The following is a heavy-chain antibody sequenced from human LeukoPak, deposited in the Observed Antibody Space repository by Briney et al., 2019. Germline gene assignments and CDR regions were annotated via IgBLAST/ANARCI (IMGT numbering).Heavy chain of an antibody. J-gene: IGHJ6*03. V-gene: IGHV3-30*18. D-gene: IGHD2-2*01. CDR1: GYTFSSYG. CDR3: AKDGVVVVPAASPYYYYMDV. Sequence: GGSLRLSCAASGYTFSSYGVHWVRQAPGKGLEWVAMISHDGDYTEYADSVKGRFTSSRDNSKNTLYLQMNSLRAEDTAVYYCAKDGVVVVPAASPYYYYMDVWGKGTTVTVSS. CDR2: ISHDGDYT.